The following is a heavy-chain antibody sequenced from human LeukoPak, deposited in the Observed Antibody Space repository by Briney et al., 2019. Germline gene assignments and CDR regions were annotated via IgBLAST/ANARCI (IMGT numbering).Heavy chain of an antibody. CDR3: ARDRRYCSGGSCCDFDY. Sequence: ASVKVSCKASGYTFTGYYMHWVRQAPGQGLEWMGWISAYNGNTNYAQKLQGRVTMTTDTSTSTAYMELRSLRSDDTAVYYCARDRRYCSGGSCCDFDYWGPGTLVTVSS. J-gene: IGHJ4*02. D-gene: IGHD2-15*01. CDR2: ISAYNGNT. CDR1: GYTFTGYY. V-gene: IGHV1-18*04.